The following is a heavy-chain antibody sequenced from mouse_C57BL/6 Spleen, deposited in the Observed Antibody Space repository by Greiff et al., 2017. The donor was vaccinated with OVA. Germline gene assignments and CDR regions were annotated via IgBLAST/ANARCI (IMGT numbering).Heavy chain of an antibody. CDR2: INPSSGYT. J-gene: IGHJ2*01. D-gene: IGHD1-1*01. CDR1: GYTFTSYT. CDR3: ARGDSITTVVADY. Sequence: LQESGAELARPGASVKMSCKASGYTFTSYTMHWVKQRPGQGLEWIGYINPSSGYTKYNQKFKDKATLTADKSSSTAYMQLSSLTSEDSAVYYCARGDSITTVVADYWGQGTTLTVSS. V-gene: IGHV1-4*01.